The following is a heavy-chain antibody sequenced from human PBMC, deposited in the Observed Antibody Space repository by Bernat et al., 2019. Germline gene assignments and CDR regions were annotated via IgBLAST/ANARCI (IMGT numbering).Heavy chain of an antibody. J-gene: IGHJ5*01. V-gene: IGHV3-21*01. D-gene: IGHD2-2*02. CDR1: GFTFSSYS. CDR2: ISSSSSYI. CDR3: AGVVPAAIGPNWFDS. Sequence: EVQLVESGGGLVKPGGSLRLSCAASGFTFSSYSMNWVRQAPGKGLEWVSSISSSSSYIYYADSVKGRFTISRDNAKNSLYLQMNSLRAEDTAVYYCAGVVPAAIGPNWFDSWGQGTLVTVSS.